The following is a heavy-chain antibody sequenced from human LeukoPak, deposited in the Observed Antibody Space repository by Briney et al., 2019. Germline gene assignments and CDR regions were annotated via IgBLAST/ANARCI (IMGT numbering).Heavy chain of an antibody. J-gene: IGHJ4*02. V-gene: IGHV3-23*01. CDR3: ANVYDSSGYYYGRLFDY. CDR2: ISGSGGST. Sequence: PGGSLRLSCAASGFTFSSYAMSWVRQAPGKGLEWVSAISGSGGSTYYADSVKGRFTISRDNSKNTLYLQMNSLRAEDTAVYYCANVYDSSGYYYGRLFDYWGQGTLVTVSS. D-gene: IGHD3-22*01. CDR1: GFTFSSYA.